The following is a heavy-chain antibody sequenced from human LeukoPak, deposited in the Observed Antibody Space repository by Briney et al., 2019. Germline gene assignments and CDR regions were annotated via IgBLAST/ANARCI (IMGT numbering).Heavy chain of an antibody. J-gene: IGHJ6*03. CDR3: ARDPVYCSSTSCYDYYYYYMDV. V-gene: IGHV4-4*07. D-gene: IGHD2-2*01. CDR1: GGALSSFY. CDR2: IYTSGST. Sequence: SETLSLTCTVSGGALSSFYGTWVRQPAGPRLEWIGGIYTSGSTDDHPSPRSRGTISVDKSKNHFFLKLGSVTAADTAVYYCARDPVYCSSTSCYDYYYYYMDVWGKGTTVTVSS.